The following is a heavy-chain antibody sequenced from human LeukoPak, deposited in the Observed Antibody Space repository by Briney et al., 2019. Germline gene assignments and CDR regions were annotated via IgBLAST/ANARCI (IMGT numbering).Heavy chain of an antibody. V-gene: IGHV3-23*01. Sequence: GGSLRLSCAASGFTFSTSVMTWARQAPGKGLEWVSGISGSGDKTYYADAVKGRFTISRDNSENTLYLQMNSLRAEDTAVYYCAKDRTTNWGQGTLVTVSS. CDR3: AKDRTTN. D-gene: IGHD1/OR15-1a*01. J-gene: IGHJ4*02. CDR2: ISGSGDKT. CDR1: GFTFSTSV.